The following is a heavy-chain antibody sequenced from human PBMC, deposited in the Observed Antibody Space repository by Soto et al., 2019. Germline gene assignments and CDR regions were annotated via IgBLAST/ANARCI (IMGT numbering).Heavy chain of an antibody. CDR1: GGSVNSDDYY. J-gene: IGHJ4*02. CDR3: AREFSNSPEAFDS. Sequence: PSETLSLSCTVSGGSVNSDDYYWSWIRRPPGRGLEWIGYISYTGATNYNPSLKSRVSISVDTSRNQFSLKLSSVTAADTAVYYCAREFSNSPEAFDSWGQGSLVTVSS. V-gene: IGHV4-61*08. CDR2: ISYTGAT. D-gene: IGHD6-6*01.